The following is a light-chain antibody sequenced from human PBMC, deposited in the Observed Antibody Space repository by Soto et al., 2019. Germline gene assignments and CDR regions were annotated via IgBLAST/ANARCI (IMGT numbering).Light chain of an antibody. CDR3: QQYGSSPWT. V-gene: IGKV3-20*01. Sequence: EIVLTQSPGTLSLSPGERATLSCRASQSISNSYLAWYQQKPGQAPRLLIHGASSRATGIPDRFSGTGSATDFPLTISRLEPEDFEVYYCQQYGSSPWTFGQGTKLEIK. CDR1: QSISNSY. J-gene: IGKJ1*01. CDR2: GAS.